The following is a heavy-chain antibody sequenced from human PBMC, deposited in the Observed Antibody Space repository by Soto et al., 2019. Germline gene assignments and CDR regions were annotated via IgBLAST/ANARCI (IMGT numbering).Heavy chain of an antibody. D-gene: IGHD1-1*01. CDR1: GQSFSGHS. CDR2: INESGRT. V-gene: IGHV4-34*01. Sequence: QVQLQQWGAGLVKPSETLSLSCAVYGQSFSGHSWAWIRQPPGKGLEWIGEINESGRTYYNPSLKGRVTISTDTSKNHFSLKLSSVSAAHTAAYFCARGSGIVALPGELEDVNYDYWGQGTLVNVSS. J-gene: IGHJ4*02. CDR3: ARGSGIVALPGELEDVNYDY.